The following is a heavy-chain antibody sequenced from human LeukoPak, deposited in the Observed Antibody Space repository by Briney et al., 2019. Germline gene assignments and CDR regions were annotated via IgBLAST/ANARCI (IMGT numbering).Heavy chain of an antibody. D-gene: IGHD5-12*01. J-gene: IGHJ3*01. CDR2: INCNSAGT. Sequence: EASVKVSRKASGYTFTAYYIQWVRQAPGQGHEWVGRINCNSAGTNYAQKFRGRVTMTRDTSISTVYVELSGLRSDDTAVYYCAVQTIVANTQGDAFDVWGQGTTVIVSS. CDR3: AVQTIVANTQGDAFDV. V-gene: IGHV1-2*06. CDR1: GYTFTAYY.